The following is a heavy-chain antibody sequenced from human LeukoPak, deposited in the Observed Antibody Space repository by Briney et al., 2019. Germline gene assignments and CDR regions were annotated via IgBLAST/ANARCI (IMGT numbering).Heavy chain of an antibody. J-gene: IGHJ4*02. CDR2: VRYDGKNQ. D-gene: IGHD1-26*01. CDR3: ARDERAVGVDY. V-gene: IGHV3-30*02. Sequence: PGGSLRLSCTASGFTFSSYGIHWVRQAPGKGLEWVSFVRYDGKNQYYADSVKGRFTISRDNSKNTLYLQMNSLRAEDTAVYYCARDERAVGVDYWGQGTLVTVSS. CDR1: GFTFSSYG.